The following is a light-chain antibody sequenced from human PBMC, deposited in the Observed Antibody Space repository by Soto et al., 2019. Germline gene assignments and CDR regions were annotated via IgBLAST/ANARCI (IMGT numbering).Light chain of an antibody. CDR3: QQYNNWWT. V-gene: IGKV3-15*01. J-gene: IGKJ1*01. CDR2: GAS. CDR1: QSINSN. Sequence: EIVMTQSPATLSVSPGERATLSCRASQSINSNLAWYQQKPGQTPRLLIYGASTRATGIPARFSGSGSGTDFTLTISGRQSEDFAVYYCQQYNNWWTFGQGTKVEIK.